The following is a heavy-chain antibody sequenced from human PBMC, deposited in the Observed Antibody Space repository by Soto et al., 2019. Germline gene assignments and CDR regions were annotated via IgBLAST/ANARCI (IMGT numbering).Heavy chain of an antibody. CDR1: GYIFSDYY. CDR2: INTDTGGA. V-gene: IGHV1-2*02. J-gene: IGHJ4*02. D-gene: IGHD3-3*01. Sequence: WASVKVSCKASGYIFSDYYMHWVRQAPGQGLEWMGWINTDTGGADYAQNFQGRVTMTRDTSIGTAYMELSRLTSDDTAVYYCARDPIGGGAPYYADYWGQGTLVTVSS. CDR3: ARDPIGGGAPYYADY.